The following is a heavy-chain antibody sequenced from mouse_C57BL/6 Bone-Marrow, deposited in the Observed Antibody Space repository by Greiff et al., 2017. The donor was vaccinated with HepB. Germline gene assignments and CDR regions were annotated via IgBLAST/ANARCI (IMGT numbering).Heavy chain of an antibody. D-gene: IGHD1-1*01. CDR1: GYTFTDYY. Sequence: VQLQQSGPVLVKPGASVKMSCKASGYTFTDYYMNWVKQSHGKSLEWIGVINPYNGGTSYNQKFKGKATLTVDKSSSTAYMELNSLTSEDSAVYYCARTCYYYGSSPFAYWGQGTLVTVSA. CDR3: ARTCYYYGSSPFAY. J-gene: IGHJ3*01. CDR2: INPYNGGT. V-gene: IGHV1-19*01.